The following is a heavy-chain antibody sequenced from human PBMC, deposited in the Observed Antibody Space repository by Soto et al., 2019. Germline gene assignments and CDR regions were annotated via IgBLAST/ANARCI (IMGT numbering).Heavy chain of an antibody. V-gene: IGHV3-7*04. CDR2: IDADASQQ. CDR3: ARDGDGDLPHAH. CDR1: GFTFSRYW. Sequence: GGSLRLSCETSGFTFSRYWMNWVRQAPGKGLEGVAIIDADASQQYYVDSVKGRLTISRDNAKNSLYLKMNSLRVEDTAVYYCARDGDGDLPHAHSGQATLATVSS. D-gene: IGHD7-27*01. J-gene: IGHJ4*02.